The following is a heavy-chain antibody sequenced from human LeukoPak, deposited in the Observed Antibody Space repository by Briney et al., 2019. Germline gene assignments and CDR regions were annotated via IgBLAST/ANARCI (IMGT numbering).Heavy chain of an antibody. J-gene: IGHJ4*02. CDR2: ISHTGGSK. D-gene: IGHD1-26*01. CDR1: GFTFSSCA. Sequence: GGSLRLSCAASGFTFSSCAMGWVRQAPGRGLEWVSTISHTGGSKHYADSVKGRFTISRDNSKNTVYLQVNTVRADDTAVYYCAKANSGSYLDYFDSWGQGTLVTVSS. CDR3: AKANSGSYLDYFDS. V-gene: IGHV3-23*01.